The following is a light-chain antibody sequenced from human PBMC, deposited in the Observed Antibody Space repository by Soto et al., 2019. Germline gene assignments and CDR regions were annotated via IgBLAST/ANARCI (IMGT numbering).Light chain of an antibody. CDR3: LQDYIYPRT. Sequence: AIQMTQSPSSLSASVGDRVTITCRASQGIRNDLGWYQQKPGKVPKLLIYAASSLESGVPSRFSGSGSGTDFTLTISSLQPEDFATYYCLQDYIYPRTFGQGTKVEIK. V-gene: IGKV1-6*01. CDR2: AAS. J-gene: IGKJ1*01. CDR1: QGIRND.